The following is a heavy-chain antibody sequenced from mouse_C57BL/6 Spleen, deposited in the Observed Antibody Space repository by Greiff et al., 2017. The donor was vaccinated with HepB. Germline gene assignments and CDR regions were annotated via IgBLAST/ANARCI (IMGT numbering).Heavy chain of an antibody. CDR2: ISSGSSTI. V-gene: IGHV5-17*01. CDR1: GFTFSDYG. J-gene: IGHJ4*01. CDR3: ARSEASDYAMDY. Sequence: EVQLVESGGGLVKPGGSLKLSCAASGFTFSDYGMHWVRQAPEKGLEWVAYISSGSSTIYYADTVKGRFTISRDNAKNTLFLQMTSLRSEDTAMYYCARSEASDYAMDYWGQGTAVTVSS.